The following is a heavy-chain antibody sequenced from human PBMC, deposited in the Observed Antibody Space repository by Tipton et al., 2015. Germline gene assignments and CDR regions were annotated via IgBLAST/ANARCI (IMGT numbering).Heavy chain of an antibody. Sequence: TLSLTCTVSGGSISSSSYYWNWIRQPPGKGLEWIGEVNNSGYTKYNPSLESRVTISGDTSKNQFSLRLTSVTAADTAVYYCARERASEPDFSDSSGYFYPFDIWGRGTMVTVSS. J-gene: IGHJ3*02. V-gene: IGHV4-39*07. CDR2: VNNSGYT. CDR1: GGSISSSSYY. CDR3: ARERASEPDFSDSSGYFYPFDI. D-gene: IGHD3-22*01.